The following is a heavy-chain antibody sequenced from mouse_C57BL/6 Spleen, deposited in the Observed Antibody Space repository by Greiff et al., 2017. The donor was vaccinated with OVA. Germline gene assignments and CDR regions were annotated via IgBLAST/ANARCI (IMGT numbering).Heavy chain of an antibody. CDR3: ARSEGLWYFDV. Sequence: EVKLMESGPELVKPGASVKISCKASGYSFTGYYMNWVKQSPEKSLEWIGEINPSTGGTTYNQKFKAKATLTVDKSSSTAYMQLKSLTSEDSAVYYCARSEGLWYFDVWGTGTTVTVSS. V-gene: IGHV1-42*01. J-gene: IGHJ1*03. CDR2: INPSTGGT. CDR1: GYSFTGYY.